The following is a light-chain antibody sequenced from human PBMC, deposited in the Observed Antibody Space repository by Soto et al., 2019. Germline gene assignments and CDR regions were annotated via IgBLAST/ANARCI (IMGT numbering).Light chain of an antibody. J-gene: IGKJ2*02. CDR1: QSVLYSSNNKNY. CDR3: QQCYTTPWT. CDR2: WAS. Sequence: DIVMTQSPDSLAVSLGERATINCKSSQSVLYSSNNKNYLTWYQQKPGQPPKLLVYWASTRESGVPDRFSGSGSGTDFTLTISSVQAEDVAVYYCQQCYTTPWTFGQGTKLEIK. V-gene: IGKV4-1*01.